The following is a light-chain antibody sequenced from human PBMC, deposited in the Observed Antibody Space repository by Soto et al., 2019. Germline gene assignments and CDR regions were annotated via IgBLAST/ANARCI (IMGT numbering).Light chain of an antibody. CDR2: DVS. CDR1: SSDVGGYNY. J-gene: IGLJ2*01. CDR3: SSYTSSSTRGV. Sequence: SALTQPASVSGSPGQSITISCTGTSSDVGGYNYVSWYQQHPGKAPKLMIYDVSNRPSGVSNRFSGSKSGNTASLTISGPQAEDEADYYCSSYTSSSTRGVFGGGTKLTVL. V-gene: IGLV2-14*01.